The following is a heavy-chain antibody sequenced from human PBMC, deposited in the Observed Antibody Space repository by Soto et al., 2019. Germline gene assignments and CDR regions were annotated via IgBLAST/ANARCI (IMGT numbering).Heavy chain of an antibody. CDR3: ARDSMLMGATPLNY. CDR1: GYTFTSYG. V-gene: IGHV1-18*01. Sequence: QVQLVQSGAEVKKPGASVKVSCKASGYTFTSYGISWVRQAPGQGLEWMGWISAYNGNTNYAQKLQGRVTMTTDTSTRPAYMELRSLRSDDTALYYCARDSMLMGATPLNYWGQGTLVTVSS. J-gene: IGHJ4*02. D-gene: IGHD1-26*01. CDR2: ISAYNGNT.